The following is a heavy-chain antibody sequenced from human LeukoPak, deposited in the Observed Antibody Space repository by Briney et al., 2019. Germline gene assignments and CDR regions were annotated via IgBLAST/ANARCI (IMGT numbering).Heavy chain of an antibody. CDR3: ARDYYESSGSTCDTFDI. Sequence: ASVKVSCKASGYMFDTFGISWVRQAPGQGLEWMGWISGYNARTNYAQKVKGRVTMTTDISTSTVYMELRNLRSDDTAKYYCARDYYESSGSTCDTFDIWGQGTMVIVSS. J-gene: IGHJ3*02. V-gene: IGHV1-18*01. CDR2: ISGYNART. CDR1: GYMFDTFG. D-gene: IGHD3-22*01.